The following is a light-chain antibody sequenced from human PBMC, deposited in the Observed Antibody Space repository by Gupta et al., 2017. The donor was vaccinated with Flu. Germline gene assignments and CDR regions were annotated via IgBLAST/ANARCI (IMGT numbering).Light chain of an antibody. CDR3: QSVDSSGTYV. CDR1: ALASQY. Sequence: PGQTARITCSGDALASQYGFWYQHKPGQAPVVLIYGDSDRPSGIPERFSGSKSGATVTLTISGVQEEDEADYYCQSVDSSGTYVFGSGTKATVL. CDR2: GDS. V-gene: IGLV3-25*03. J-gene: IGLJ1*01.